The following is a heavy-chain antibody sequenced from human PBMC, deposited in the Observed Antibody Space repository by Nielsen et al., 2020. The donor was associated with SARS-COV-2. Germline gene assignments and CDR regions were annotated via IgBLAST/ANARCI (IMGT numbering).Heavy chain of an antibody. CDR1: GYTFTGYY. D-gene: IGHD2-2*01. V-gene: IGHV1-46*01. CDR2: INPSGGST. J-gene: IGHJ6*02. CDR3: ARDGKVVVGGMDV. Sequence: ASVKVSCKASGYTFTGYYMHWVRQAPGQGLEWMGIINPSGGSTSYAQKFQGRVTMTRDTSTSTVYMELSSLRSEDTAVYYCARDGKVVVGGMDVWGQGTTVTVSS.